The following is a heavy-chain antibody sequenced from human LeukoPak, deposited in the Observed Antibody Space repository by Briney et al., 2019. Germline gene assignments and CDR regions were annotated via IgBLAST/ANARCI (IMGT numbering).Heavy chain of an antibody. V-gene: IGHV4-4*09. Sequence: SGTLSLTCTASGGSISSYYWSWIRQPPGKGLEWIGYIYTSGSTNYNPSLKSRVTISVDTSKNQFSLKLSSVTAADTAVYYCASSGRHYDSSGYYPNWFDPWGQGTLVTVSS. CDR2: IYTSGST. CDR3: ASSGRHYDSSGYYPNWFDP. D-gene: IGHD3-22*01. J-gene: IGHJ5*02. CDR1: GGSISSYY.